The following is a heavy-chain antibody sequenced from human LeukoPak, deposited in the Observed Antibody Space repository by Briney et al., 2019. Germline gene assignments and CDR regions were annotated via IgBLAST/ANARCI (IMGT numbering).Heavy chain of an antibody. CDR2: IRYDGSNK. CDR1: GFTFNTYW. J-gene: IGHJ2*01. CDR3: AKDWTGTKPFDL. Sequence: PGGSLRLSCAASGFTFNTYWMTWVRQAPGKGLEWVAFIRYDGSNKYYADSVKGRFTISRDNFKNTLYLQMNSLRAEDTAVYYCAKDWTGTKPFDLWGRGTLVTVSS. D-gene: IGHD3/OR15-3a*01. V-gene: IGHV3-30*02.